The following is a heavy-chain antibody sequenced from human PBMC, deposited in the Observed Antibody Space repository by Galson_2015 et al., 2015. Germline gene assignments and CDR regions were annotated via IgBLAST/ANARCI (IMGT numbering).Heavy chain of an antibody. CDR3: ARLGLRYGDHFDY. CDR1: GGSISSSSYY. D-gene: IGHD4-17*01. Sequence: SETLSLTCTVSGGSISSSSYYWGWIRQPPGKGLEWIGSIYYSGSTYYNPSLKSRVTISVDTSKNQFSLKLSSVTAADTAVYYCARLGLRYGDHFDYWGQGTLVTVSS. J-gene: IGHJ4*02. V-gene: IGHV4-39*01. CDR2: IYYSGST.